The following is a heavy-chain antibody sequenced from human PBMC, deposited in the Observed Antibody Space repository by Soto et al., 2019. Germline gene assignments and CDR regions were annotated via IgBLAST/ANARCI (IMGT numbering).Heavy chain of an antibody. D-gene: IGHD2-2*01. CDR1: GFTFSSDG. CDR3: ARERRKGSTSRDTLDP. J-gene: IGHJ5*02. CDR2: IWYDGSNK. V-gene: IGHV3-33*01. Sequence: GGSLGLSCAASGFTFSSDGMHWVRQAPGKGLEWVAVIWYDGSNKYYADSVKGRFTISRDNSKNTLYLQMNSLRAEDTAVYYCARERRKGSTSRDTLDPWGQGTLVTVSS.